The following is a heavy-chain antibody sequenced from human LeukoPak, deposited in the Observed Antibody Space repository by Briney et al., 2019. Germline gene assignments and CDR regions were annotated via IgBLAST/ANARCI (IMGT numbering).Heavy chain of an antibody. Sequence: SETLSLTCTVSGGSISSGGYYWTWIRQHPGKGLEWIGCIYYSESTYYNPSLRSRVTMAVDTSKNQLSLKLSSVTAADTAVYYCARDQSAVTGWLDPWGQGTLVTVSS. CDR2: IYYSEST. CDR1: GGSISSGGYY. V-gene: IGHV4-31*03. D-gene: IGHD4-17*01. J-gene: IGHJ5*02. CDR3: ARDQSAVTGWLDP.